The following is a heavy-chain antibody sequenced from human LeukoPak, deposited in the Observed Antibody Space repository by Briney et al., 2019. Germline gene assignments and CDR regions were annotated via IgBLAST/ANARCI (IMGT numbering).Heavy chain of an antibody. D-gene: IGHD3-9*01. CDR3: ARGHYDVLAASYKWTPDY. Sequence: GGSLRLSCAASGFTFNTFNMNWVRQAPGNGLEWVSSITSGGDYIYYADSVKGRFTTSRDTAKNSLSLQLNSLRVEDTAVYYCARGHYDVLAASYKWTPDYWGQGTLVTVSS. CDR1: GFTFNTFN. J-gene: IGHJ4*02. V-gene: IGHV3-21*01. CDR2: ITSGGDYI.